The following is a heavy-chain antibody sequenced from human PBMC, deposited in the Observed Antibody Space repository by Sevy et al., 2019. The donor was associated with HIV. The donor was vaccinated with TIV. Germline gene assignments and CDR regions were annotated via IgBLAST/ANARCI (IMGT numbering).Heavy chain of an antibody. Sequence: GGSLRLSCAASGFTFSSYWMSWVRQAPGKGLEWVAKIKQDGSEKYYVDSVKGRFTISRDNAKNSLYLQMNSLRAEDTAVYYCARESRYSYFGYWGQGTLVTVSS. CDR3: ARESRYSYFGY. V-gene: IGHV3-7*01. CDR1: GFTFSSYW. CDR2: IKQDGSEK. J-gene: IGHJ4*02. D-gene: IGHD5-18*01.